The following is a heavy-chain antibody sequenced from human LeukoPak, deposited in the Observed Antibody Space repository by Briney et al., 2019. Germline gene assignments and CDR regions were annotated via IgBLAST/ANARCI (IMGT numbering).Heavy chain of an antibody. Sequence: GGSLTLSCAASGFSFSDYYMSWIRQAPGKGLEWVSYISSSGSTILYADSVKGRFTISRDNAKNSLYQQMNSLRAYVTTVYYCVRDEYGVETLPFDGWGQGTLVTVSS. D-gene: IGHD4-17*01. J-gene: IGHJ4*02. CDR3: VRDEYGVETLPFDG. V-gene: IGHV3-11*04. CDR1: GFSFSDYY. CDR2: ISSSGSTI.